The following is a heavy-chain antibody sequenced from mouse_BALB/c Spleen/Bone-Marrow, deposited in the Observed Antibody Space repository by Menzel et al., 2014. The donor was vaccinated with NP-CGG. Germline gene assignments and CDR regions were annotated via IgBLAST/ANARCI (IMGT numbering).Heavy chain of an antibody. J-gene: IGHJ1*01. V-gene: IGHV1-69*02. CDR2: IDPSDSYT. CDR3: ARGVNGYDGYWYFDV. D-gene: IGHD2-2*01. Sequence: VQLQQSGAELVKPGASVKLSCKASGYTFTSYWMHWVKQRPGQGLGWIGEIDPSDSYTNYNQKFKGKATLTVDKSSSTAYMQLSSLTSEDSAVYYCARGVNGYDGYWYFDVWGAGTTVTVSS. CDR1: GYTFTSYW.